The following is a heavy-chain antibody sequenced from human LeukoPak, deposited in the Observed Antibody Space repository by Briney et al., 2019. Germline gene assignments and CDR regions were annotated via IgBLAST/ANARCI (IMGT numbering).Heavy chain of an antibody. D-gene: IGHD5-18*01. J-gene: IGHJ4*02. CDR3: ARDTIQLWFYFDY. Sequence: ASVKVSCKASGYTFPRYDINWVRQATGQGLEWMGWMNPNSGNTGYAQKFQGRVTLTRTTSISTAYMELSSLRSEDTAVYYCARDTIQLWFYFDYWGQGTLVTVSS. CDR2: MNPNSGNT. CDR1: GYTFPRYD. V-gene: IGHV1-8*01.